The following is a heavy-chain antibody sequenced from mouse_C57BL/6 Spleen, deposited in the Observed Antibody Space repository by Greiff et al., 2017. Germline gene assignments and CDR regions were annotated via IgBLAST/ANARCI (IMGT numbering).Heavy chain of an antibody. CDR2: ISYDGSN. CDR3: ARNPSFYYYGSSQGYFDY. V-gene: IGHV3-6*01. Sequence: EVQLQQSGPGLVKPSQSLSLTCSVTGYSITSGYYWNWIRQFPGNKLAWMGYISYDGSNNYNPSLKNRISITRDTSKNQFFLKLNSVTTEDTATXYCARNPSFYYYGSSQGYFDYWGQGTTLTVSS. D-gene: IGHD1-1*01. CDR1: GYSITSGYY. J-gene: IGHJ2*01.